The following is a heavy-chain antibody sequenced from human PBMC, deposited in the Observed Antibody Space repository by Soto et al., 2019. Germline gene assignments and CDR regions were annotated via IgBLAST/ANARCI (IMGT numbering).Heavy chain of an antibody. CDR1: GGSISNFY. CDR2: IYYSGST. V-gene: IGHV4-59*08. CDR3: ARFIVGATRGPDYYYYYGMDV. Sequence: PSETLSLTCTVSGGSISNFYWSWIRQPPGKGLEWIGYIYYSGSTNYNPSLKSRVTISVDTSKNQFSLKLSSVTAADTAVYYCARFIVGATRGPDYYYYYGMDVWGQGTTVTVSS. D-gene: IGHD1-26*01. J-gene: IGHJ6*02.